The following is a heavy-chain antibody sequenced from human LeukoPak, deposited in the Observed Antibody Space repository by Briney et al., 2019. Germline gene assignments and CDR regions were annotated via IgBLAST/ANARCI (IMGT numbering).Heavy chain of an antibody. D-gene: IGHD6-13*01. CDR3: ARGVKSAVWQAFDI. CDR1: GFTFSNYW. J-gene: IGHJ3*02. CDR2: VKQDGSET. Sequence: GGSLRLSCAASGFTFSNYWMTWVRQAPGKGLEWVANVKQDGSETYYMDSLRGRFTVSRDNAKNSLCLQMNSLRAEDTAVYFCARGVKSAVWQAFDIWGQGTMVTVSS. V-gene: IGHV3-7*04.